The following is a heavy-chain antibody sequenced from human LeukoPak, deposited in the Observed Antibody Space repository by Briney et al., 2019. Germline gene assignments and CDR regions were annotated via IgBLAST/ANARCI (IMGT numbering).Heavy chain of an antibody. CDR3: ARPVISCSRHICFAYAFDI. V-gene: IGHV3-74*01. Sequence: PGGSLRLSCAASGFTFSNYWMHWVRPAPAQGLVWVSCINNVGSITRSADSVKGRFPISRDDAENTVYLPMNSLRAEDTAVYYCARPVISCSRHICFAYAFDIWVQGTMVTASS. J-gene: IGHJ3*02. D-gene: IGHD2-2*01. CDR2: INNVGSIT. CDR1: GFTFSNYW.